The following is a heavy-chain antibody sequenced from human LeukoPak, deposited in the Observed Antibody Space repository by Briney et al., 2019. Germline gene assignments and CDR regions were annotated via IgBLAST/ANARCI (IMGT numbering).Heavy chain of an antibody. D-gene: IGHD5-12*01. Sequence: GGSLRLSCAASGFTFSSYGTHWVRQAPGKGLEWVAVIWYDGSNKYYADSVKGRFTISRDNSKNTLYLQMNSLRAEDTAVYYCAKDVSRSGRDYYDYWGQGTLVTVSS. CDR1: GFTFSSYG. CDR3: AKDVSRSGRDYYDY. CDR2: IWYDGSNK. V-gene: IGHV3-33*06. J-gene: IGHJ4*02.